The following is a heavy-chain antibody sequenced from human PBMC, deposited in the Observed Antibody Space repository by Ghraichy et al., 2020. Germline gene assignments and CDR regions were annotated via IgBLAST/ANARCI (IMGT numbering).Heavy chain of an antibody. CDR1: GFTFSSYG. J-gene: IGHJ6*02. CDR3: ARDHPGAMVRGTYGMDV. D-gene: IGHD3-10*01. Sequence: GGSLRLSCAASGFTFSSYGMHWVRQAPGKGLEWVAVIWYDGSNKYYADSVKGRFTISRDNSKNTLYLQMNSLRAEDTAVYYCARDHPGAMVRGTYGMDVWGQGTTVTVSS. V-gene: IGHV3-33*01. CDR2: IWYDGSNK.